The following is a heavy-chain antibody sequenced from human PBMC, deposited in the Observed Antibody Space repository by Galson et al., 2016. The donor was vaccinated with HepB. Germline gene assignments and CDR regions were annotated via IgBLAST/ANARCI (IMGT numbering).Heavy chain of an antibody. CDR3: ARAGGNGIWYVGNYFDY. Sequence: SLRLSCAVSGFTLSNYAVHWVRQAPGKGLEWVAVISKDGSNSYYADSVTGRFTISRDNSKNTLYMQMNSLRTEDTAVYFCARAGGNGIWYVGNYFDYWGQGTLVTVSS. CDR2: ISKDGSNS. CDR1: GFTLSNYA. J-gene: IGHJ4*02. V-gene: IGHV3-30*04. D-gene: IGHD2-8*01.